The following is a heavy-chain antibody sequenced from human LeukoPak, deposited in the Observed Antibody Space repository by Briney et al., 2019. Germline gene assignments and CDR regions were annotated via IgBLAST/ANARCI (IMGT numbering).Heavy chain of an antibody. CDR1: GYSFTNYW. Sequence: GESLKISCKASGYSFTNYWISWVRQMPGKGLEWMGRIDPSDSNTNYSPSLQGHVIISADKSINTAYLQWSSLKASDTAMYYCARLSYYGSGLLDYWGQGTRVTVSS. D-gene: IGHD3-10*01. V-gene: IGHV5-10-1*01. CDR3: ARLSYYGSGLLDY. CDR2: IDPSDSNT. J-gene: IGHJ4*02.